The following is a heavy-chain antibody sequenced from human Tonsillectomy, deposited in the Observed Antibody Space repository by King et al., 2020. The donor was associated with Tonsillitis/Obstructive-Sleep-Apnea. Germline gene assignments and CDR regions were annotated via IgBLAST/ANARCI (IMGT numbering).Heavy chain of an antibody. D-gene: IGHD2-2*02. J-gene: IGHJ3*02. CDR3: AREDCSSTSCYKGAFDI. CDR2: INWNGGST. Sequence: VQLVESGGGVVRPGGSLRLSCAASGFTFADYGMSWVRQAPGKGLEWVSGINWNGGSTGYADSLKGGFTISRDKAKNSLYLQMNSLRAEDTALYYCAREDCSSTSCYKGAFDIWGQGTMVTVSS. V-gene: IGHV3-20*04. CDR1: GFTFADYG.